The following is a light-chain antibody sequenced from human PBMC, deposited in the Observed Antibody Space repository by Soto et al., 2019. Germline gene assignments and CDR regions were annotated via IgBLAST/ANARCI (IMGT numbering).Light chain of an antibody. Sequence: QSVLTQPPSVSGAPGQRVTISCSGSSSNIGAPFDVHWYQQVPGSAPKIVIYGNDNRPSGVPGRFSGSKSGTSASLAITGLQAEDEADYFCQSYDNSLSAWVFDGGTKLTVL. J-gene: IGLJ3*02. V-gene: IGLV1-40*01. CDR1: SSNIGAPFD. CDR3: QSYDNSLSAWV. CDR2: GND.